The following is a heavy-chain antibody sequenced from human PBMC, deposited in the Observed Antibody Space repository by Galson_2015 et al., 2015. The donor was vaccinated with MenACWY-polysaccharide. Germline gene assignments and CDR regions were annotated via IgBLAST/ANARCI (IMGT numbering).Heavy chain of an antibody. Sequence: SLRLSCAGSGFTFSSYWMHWVRQAPGKGLVWVSRINSDGSSTGYADSVKGRFTISRDNSKRTLFLQMNSLRTEDTAVYYCARGYNNNWDYGGYSDYWGQGTLVTVSS. CDR3: ARGYNNNWDYGGYSDY. D-gene: IGHD4-23*01. CDR1: GFTFSSYW. V-gene: IGHV3-74*01. J-gene: IGHJ4*02. CDR2: INSDGSST.